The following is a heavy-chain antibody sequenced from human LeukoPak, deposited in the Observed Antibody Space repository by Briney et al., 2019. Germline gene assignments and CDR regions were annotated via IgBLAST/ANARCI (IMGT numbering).Heavy chain of an antibody. D-gene: IGHD3-10*01. J-gene: IGHJ4*02. V-gene: IGHV4-61*01. CDR3: ASLSMVRGVIMDY. Sequence: SETLSLTCTVSGGSSSSSSYYWSWIRQHPGKGLEWIGYIYYSGSTNYNPSLKSRVTISVDTSKNQFSLKLSSVTAADTAVYYCASLSMVRGVIMDYWGQGTLVTVSS. CDR1: GGSSSSSSYY. CDR2: IYYSGST.